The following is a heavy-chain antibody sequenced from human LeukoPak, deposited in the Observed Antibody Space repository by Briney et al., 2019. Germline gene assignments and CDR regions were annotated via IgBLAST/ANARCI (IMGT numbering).Heavy chain of an antibody. D-gene: IGHD3-10*01. CDR3: AKGVVGGSGSFVEAYGMDV. V-gene: IGHV3-23*01. Sequence: GGSLRLSCAASGFTFTSYDMSWVRQAPGKGLEWGSVISGSGGTTYYADSVRGRSTISRDNSKNTLYLQMNSLRVEDTAVYYCAKGVVGGSGSFVEAYGMDVWGQGTTVTVSS. J-gene: IGHJ6*02. CDR2: ISGSGGTT. CDR1: GFTFTSYD.